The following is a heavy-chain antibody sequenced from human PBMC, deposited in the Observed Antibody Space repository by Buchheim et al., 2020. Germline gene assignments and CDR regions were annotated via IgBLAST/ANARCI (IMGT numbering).Heavy chain of an antibody. V-gene: IGHV3-30*18. Sequence: QVQLVESGGGVVQPGRSLRLSCAASGFTFSSYGMHWVRQAPGKGLEWVAVISYDGSNKYYADSVKGRFTLSRDNSKNTLYLQMKSLRAEDTAVYYCAKGPLYYDILTGIRGGSYFDYWGQGTL. J-gene: IGHJ4*02. CDR1: GFTFSSYG. CDR3: AKGPLYYDILTGIRGGSYFDY. D-gene: IGHD3-9*01. CDR2: ISYDGSNK.